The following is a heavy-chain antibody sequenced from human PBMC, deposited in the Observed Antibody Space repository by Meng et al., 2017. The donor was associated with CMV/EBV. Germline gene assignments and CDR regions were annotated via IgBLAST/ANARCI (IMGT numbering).Heavy chain of an antibody. Sequence: SETLSLTCTVSGGSISSYYRSWIRQTPGKGLEWIGYIYYSGSTNYNPSLKSRVTISVDTSKNQFSLKLSSVTAADTAVYYCARELEPSYGMDVWGQGTTVTVSS. CDR2: IYYSGST. V-gene: IGHV4-59*01. D-gene: IGHD1-1*01. CDR1: GGSISSYY. CDR3: ARELEPSYGMDV. J-gene: IGHJ6*02.